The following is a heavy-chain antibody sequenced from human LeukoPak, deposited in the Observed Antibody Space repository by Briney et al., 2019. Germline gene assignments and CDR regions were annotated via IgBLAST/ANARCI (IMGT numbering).Heavy chain of an antibody. CDR3: AIGWDYGDYSFDY. CDR1: GFTFSSYS. D-gene: IGHD4-17*01. CDR2: ISSSSSTI. V-gene: IGHV3-48*04. J-gene: IGHJ4*02. Sequence: GGSLRLSCAASGFTFSSYSMNWVRQAPGKGLEWVSYISSSSSTIYYADSVKGRFTISRDNAKNSLYLQMNSLRAEDTAVYYCAIGWDYGDYSFDYWGQGTLVTVSS.